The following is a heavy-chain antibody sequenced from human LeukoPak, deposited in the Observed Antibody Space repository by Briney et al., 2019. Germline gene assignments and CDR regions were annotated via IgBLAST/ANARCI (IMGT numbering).Heavy chain of an antibody. Sequence: GGSLRLSCAATGLAFSSYGMHWVCQAPGKGLEWVALIWYDGSNKYYADSVKGRFTISRDNSKNTLYLQMNSLRAEDTAVYYCASWDDSSGYYYYYWGQGTLVTVSS. CDR1: GLAFSSYG. CDR3: ASWDDSSGYYYYY. J-gene: IGHJ4*02. CDR2: IWYDGSNK. V-gene: IGHV3-33*01. D-gene: IGHD3-22*01.